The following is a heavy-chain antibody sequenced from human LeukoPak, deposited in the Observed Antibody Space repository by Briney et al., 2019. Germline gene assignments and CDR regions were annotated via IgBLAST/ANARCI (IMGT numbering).Heavy chain of an antibody. V-gene: IGHV3-48*03. CDR2: ISSIGSTI. J-gene: IGHJ4*02. D-gene: IGHD3-22*01. CDR1: GFTFSSYE. Sequence: GGSLRLSCAASGFTFSSYEMNWVRQAPGKGLEWVSYISSIGSTIYYADSVKGRFTISRDNAKNSLYLQMNSLRAEDKAVYYCARGPDSSGYFYYFDYWGQGTLVTVSS. CDR3: ARGPDSSGYFYYFDY.